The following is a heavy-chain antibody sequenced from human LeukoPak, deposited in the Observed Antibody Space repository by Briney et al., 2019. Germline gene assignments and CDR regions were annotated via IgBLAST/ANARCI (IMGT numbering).Heavy chain of an antibody. Sequence: GASVKVSCKASGYTFTSYYMHWVRQAPGQGLEWMGGIIPIFGTANYAQKFQGRVTITADESTSTAYMELSSLRSEDTAVYYCAGRGYCSSTSCQKFDPWGQGTLVTVSS. CDR3: AGRGYCSSTSCQKFDP. J-gene: IGHJ5*02. D-gene: IGHD2-2*01. V-gene: IGHV1-69*13. CDR1: GYTFTSYY. CDR2: IIPIFGTA.